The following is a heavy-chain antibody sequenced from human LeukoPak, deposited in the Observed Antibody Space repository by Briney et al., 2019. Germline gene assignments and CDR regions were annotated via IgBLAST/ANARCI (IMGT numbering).Heavy chain of an antibody. D-gene: IGHD3-10*01. CDR3: ARGRGHFDY. Sequence: SETLSLTCTVSGGSISSYYWSWIRQPPGKGLVWIGYIYYSGSTNYNPSLKSRVTISVDTSKNQFSLKLSSVTAADTAVYYCARGRGHFDYWGQGTLVTVSS. CDR2: IYYSGST. CDR1: GGSISSYY. V-gene: IGHV4-59*01. J-gene: IGHJ4*02.